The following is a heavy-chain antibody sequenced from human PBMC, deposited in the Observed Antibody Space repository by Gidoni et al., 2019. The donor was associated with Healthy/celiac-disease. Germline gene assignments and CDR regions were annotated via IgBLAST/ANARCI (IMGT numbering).Heavy chain of an antibody. V-gene: IGHV1-2*02. CDR3: ARGLATVAGLYWFDP. D-gene: IGHD6-19*01. J-gene: IGHJ5*02. CDR2: INPNSCGT. CDR1: GYTFTGYY. Sequence: QVQLVQSGAEVKKPGASVKVSCKASGYTFTGYYMHWGRQGPGQGLEGMGYINPNSCGTKYAQKFQGRVTMTRDTSISTAYMEQSRLGSDDTAVYYCARGLATVAGLYWFDPGGQGTLVTVSS.